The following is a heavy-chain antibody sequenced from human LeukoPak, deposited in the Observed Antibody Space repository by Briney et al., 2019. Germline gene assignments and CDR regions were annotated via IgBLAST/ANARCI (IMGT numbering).Heavy chain of an antibody. CDR2: INHSGST. D-gene: IGHD2-15*01. CDR3: AREDCSGGSCYLFPDAFDI. CDR1: GGSFSGYY. Sequence: PSETLSLTCAVYGGSFSGYYWSWIRQPPGKGLEWIGEINHSGSTNYNPSLKSRVTISVDTSKNQFSLKLSSVTAADTAVYYCAREDCSGGSCYLFPDAFDIWGQGTMVTVSS. V-gene: IGHV4-34*01. J-gene: IGHJ3*02.